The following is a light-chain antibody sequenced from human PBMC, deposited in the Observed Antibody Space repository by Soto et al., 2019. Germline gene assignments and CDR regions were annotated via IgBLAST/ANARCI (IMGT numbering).Light chain of an antibody. CDR1: QRISTSY. Sequence: EIVLTQSPGTLSLSAGERATLSCRASQRISTSYLAWYQQKPGRAPRVLVYGTSTRATGIPSRFSGSGSGTDFTLTISRLEPEDFAAYYCQQYGDSPFTFGPGTKVDIK. V-gene: IGKV3-20*01. CDR2: GTS. J-gene: IGKJ3*01. CDR3: QQYGDSPFT.